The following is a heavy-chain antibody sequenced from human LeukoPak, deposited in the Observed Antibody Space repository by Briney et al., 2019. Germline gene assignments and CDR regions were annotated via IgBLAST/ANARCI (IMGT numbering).Heavy chain of an antibody. CDR1: GFTFSSYE. V-gene: IGHV4-59*12. J-gene: IGHJ4*02. CDR3: ARVAAKTVDY. CDR2: IYFSGNT. Sequence: LRLSCAASGFTFSSYEMNWVRQAPGRGLEWIGNIYFSGNTDYNPSLKSRLTISIDTSKNQFSLKLSSVTAADTAVYYCARVAAKTVDYWGQGTLVTVSS. D-gene: IGHD2-15*01.